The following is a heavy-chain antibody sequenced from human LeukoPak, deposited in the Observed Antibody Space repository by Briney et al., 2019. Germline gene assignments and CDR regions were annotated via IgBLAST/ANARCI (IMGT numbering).Heavy chain of an antibody. V-gene: IGHV4-39*01. CDR3: ARRGGLPMVRGVIFDY. J-gene: IGHJ4*02. CDR1: GGSISSSSYY. Sequence: SETLSLTCTVAGGSISSSSYYWGWIREPPGKGLEWIGRIYYSGSTYYNPSLKSRVTISVDTSKNQFSLKLSSATAAETAVYYCARRGGLPMVRGVIFDYWGQGTLVTVSS. D-gene: IGHD3-10*01. CDR2: IYYSGST.